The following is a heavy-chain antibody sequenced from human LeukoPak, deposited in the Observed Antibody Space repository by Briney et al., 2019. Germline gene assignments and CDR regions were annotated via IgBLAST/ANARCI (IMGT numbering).Heavy chain of an antibody. CDR1: GFTFSSYR. D-gene: IGHD5-18*01. CDR2: ISSSSSTI. CDR3: ASRSSHSSGRTGYFDY. V-gene: IGHV3-48*04. Sequence: QPGGSLRLSCAASGFTFSSYRMNWVRQAPGKGLEWVSYISSSSSTIYYADSVKGRFTISRDNARNSLYLQMNSLRAEDTAVYYCASRSSHSSGRTGYFDYWGQGTLVTVSS. J-gene: IGHJ4*02.